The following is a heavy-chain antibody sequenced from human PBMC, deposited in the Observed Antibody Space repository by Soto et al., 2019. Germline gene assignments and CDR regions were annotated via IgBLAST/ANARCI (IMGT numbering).Heavy chain of an antibody. V-gene: IGHV3-23*01. CDR1: GFTFSNIA. Sequence: PGGSLRLSCAASGFTFSNIAMSWVRQAPGKGLEWVSSINYDGGYTYYADSVKGRFTISRDNSKNTLYLQMNSLRAEDTAVYYCAKYAFGVDYYFDFWGQGALVTVSS. CDR3: AKYAFGVDYYFDF. D-gene: IGHD3-3*01. J-gene: IGHJ4*02. CDR2: INYDGGYT.